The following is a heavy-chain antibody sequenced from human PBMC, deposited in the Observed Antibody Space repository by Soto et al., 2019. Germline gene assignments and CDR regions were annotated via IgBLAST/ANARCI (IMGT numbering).Heavy chain of an antibody. CDR1: GYSFTDYH. D-gene: IGHD2-8*01. CDR3: ARGHSTHCSNGVCSFFYNHEMDV. CDR2: INPKSGGT. Sequence: QVQLVQSGAEVKKPGASVRVSCKASGYSFTDYHIHWVRQAPGQGLERLGRINPKSGGTSTAQKFQGWVTMTRDRSISTVYMELTRLRSDDTAVYFCARGHSTHCSNGVCSFFYNHEMDVWGQGTTVTVSS. V-gene: IGHV1-2*04. J-gene: IGHJ6*02.